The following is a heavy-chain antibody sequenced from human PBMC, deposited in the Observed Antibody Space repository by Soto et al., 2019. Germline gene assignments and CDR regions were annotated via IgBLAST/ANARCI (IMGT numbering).Heavy chain of an antibody. D-gene: IGHD1-26*01. CDR3: ARGSGSLYYFHY. Sequence: EVQLVESGGGLMQPGGSLRLSCAASGFNVSTNYMTWVRQAPGKGLEWVSVIYRGGTTYYADSVKGRFIISRDNFKNTLYLQMNNLRAEDTALYYCARGSGSLYYFHYWGQGTLVTVSS. CDR2: IYRGGTT. V-gene: IGHV3-53*01. J-gene: IGHJ4*02. CDR1: GFNVSTNY.